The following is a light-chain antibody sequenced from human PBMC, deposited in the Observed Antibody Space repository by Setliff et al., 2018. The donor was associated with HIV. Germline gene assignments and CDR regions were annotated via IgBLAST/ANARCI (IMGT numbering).Light chain of an antibody. CDR3: QAYDSSLSGRWV. Sequence: QSALTQPASVSGSPGQSITISCTGSTNNVGSYDLVSWYQQLPGTAPKLLIYGNKNRPSAVPDRFSGSKSGTSASLAITGLQSEDEALYYCQAYDSSLSGRWVFGGGTKVTV. J-gene: IGLJ3*02. CDR1: TNNVGSYDL. CDR2: GNK. V-gene: IGLV1-40*01.